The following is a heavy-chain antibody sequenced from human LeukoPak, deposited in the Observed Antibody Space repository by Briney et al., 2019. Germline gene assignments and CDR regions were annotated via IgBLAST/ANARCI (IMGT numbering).Heavy chain of an antibody. CDR1: VYTFTSYD. J-gene: IGHJ3*02. CDR3: ARALYCSGGSCYSNAYDI. V-gene: IGHV1-8*01. D-gene: IGHD2-15*01. CDR2: MNPKRGNT. Sequence: ASVKVSCKASVYTFTSYDINCVRHATGQGREGMGWMNPKRGNTGYAQKFQGRVTMTRNTSISTAYMELSSLRSEDTAVYYCARALYCSGGSCYSNAYDIWGQGTMVTVSS.